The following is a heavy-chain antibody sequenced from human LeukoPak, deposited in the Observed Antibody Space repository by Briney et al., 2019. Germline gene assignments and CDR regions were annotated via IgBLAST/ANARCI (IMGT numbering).Heavy chain of an antibody. V-gene: IGHV3-30*02. CDR3: AKEVPYYYDSSGPFDY. D-gene: IGHD3-22*01. J-gene: IGHJ4*02. CDR1: GFTFSSYG. CDR2: IRYDGSNK. Sequence: GGSLRLSCAASGFTFSSYGMHWVRQAPGKGLEWVAFIRYDGSNKYYADSVKGRFTISRDNCKITLYLQMNSMRAEDTAVYYCAKEVPYYYDSSGPFDYWGQGTLVTVSS.